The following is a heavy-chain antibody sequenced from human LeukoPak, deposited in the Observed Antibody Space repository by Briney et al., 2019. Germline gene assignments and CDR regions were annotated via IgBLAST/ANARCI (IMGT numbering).Heavy chain of an antibody. CDR3: ARHYEGTTFDNPPFCYYYNMDV. Sequence: PSETLSLTCTVSGGSISNDDYYWGWIRQPPGKGLEWIGSIYYSGGTYYTPSLRSRVTISVDTSKSQFSLKLSSVTAADTAVYFCARHYEGTTFDNPPFCYYYNMDVWGQGTTVTVSS. CDR2: IYYSGGT. V-gene: IGHV4-39*01. D-gene: IGHD1-7*01. CDR1: GGSISNDDYY. J-gene: IGHJ6*02.